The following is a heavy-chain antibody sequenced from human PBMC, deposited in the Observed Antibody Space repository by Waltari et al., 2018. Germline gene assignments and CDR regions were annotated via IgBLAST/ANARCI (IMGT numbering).Heavy chain of an antibody. V-gene: IGHV3-30*02. CDR3: AKDAFGNTYLDF. J-gene: IGHJ4*02. Sequence: QVNLVESGGGVVQPGGSLRLSCATSGFPFSHFGMHWVRQAPGKGLEWVALIWFDGSDKFYADSVRGRFTISRDNSARTLYLDMDSLRLDDMAMYYCAKDAFGNTYLDFWGQGTLVTVSS. D-gene: IGHD2-2*02. CDR1: GFPFSHFG. CDR2: IWFDGSDK.